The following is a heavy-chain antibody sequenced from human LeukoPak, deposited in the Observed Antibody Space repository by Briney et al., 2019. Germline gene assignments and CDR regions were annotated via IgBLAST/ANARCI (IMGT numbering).Heavy chain of an antibody. D-gene: IGHD6-13*01. CDR2: VSYNGGDST. J-gene: IGHJ5*02. CDR1: GFTFSAYG. Sequence: GGSLRLSCAASGFTFSAYGMTWVRQAPGKGLECVSAVSYNGGDSTYYADSVKGQSTISRDKSRNTLYLQMNSLGVEDTAVYYCAGRGIAHSWGQGTLVTVSS. V-gene: IGHV3-23*01. CDR3: AGRGIAHS.